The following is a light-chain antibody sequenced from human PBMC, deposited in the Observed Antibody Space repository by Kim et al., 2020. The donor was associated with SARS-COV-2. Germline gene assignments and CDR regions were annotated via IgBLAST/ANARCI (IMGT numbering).Light chain of an antibody. V-gene: IGKV1-27*01. CDR2: AAS. J-gene: IGKJ1*01. Sequence: GDRVTITCRASQDIRNHLAWYQQRPGKVPKLLIYAASALHSGVPSRFGCSGSGTDFTLTITCLQSDDVATYYCQKYDSVPWTFGRGTKV. CDR3: QKYDSVPWT. CDR1: QDIRNH.